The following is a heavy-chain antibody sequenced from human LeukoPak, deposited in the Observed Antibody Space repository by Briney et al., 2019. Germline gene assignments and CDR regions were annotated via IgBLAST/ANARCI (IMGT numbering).Heavy chain of an antibody. CDR3: ARDSGSYFFDY. Sequence: ASVKVSCKASGGTFSSYAISWVRQAPGQGLEWMGGIIPIFGIANYAQKFQGRVTITADKSTSTAYMELSSLRSEDTAVYYCARDSGSYFFDYWGQGTLVTVSS. V-gene: IGHV1-69*10. D-gene: IGHD1-26*01. CDR2: IIPIFGIA. J-gene: IGHJ4*02. CDR1: GGTFSSYA.